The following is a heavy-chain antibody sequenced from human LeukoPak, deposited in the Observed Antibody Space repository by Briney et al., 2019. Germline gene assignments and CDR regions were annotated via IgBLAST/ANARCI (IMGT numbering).Heavy chain of an antibody. CDR3: TRDRELGF. D-gene: IGHD1-26*01. V-gene: IGHV4-59*01. CDR1: GGSISIYY. CDR2: IYNSGST. J-gene: IGHJ4*02. Sequence: SETLSLTCTVSGGSISIYYWNWIRQPPGKELEWIGSIYNSGSTTYNPSLKSRVTISGDTSKNQFSLKLSSVTAADTAVYYCTRDRELGFWGQGTLVTVSS.